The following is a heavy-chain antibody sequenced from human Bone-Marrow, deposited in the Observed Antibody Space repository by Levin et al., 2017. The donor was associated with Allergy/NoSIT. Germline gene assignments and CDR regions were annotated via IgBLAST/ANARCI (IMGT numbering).Heavy chain of an antibody. CDR2: IKSNIDGGTT. J-gene: IGHJ6*02. D-gene: IGHD3-16*01. V-gene: IGHV3-15*01. Sequence: SCAASGFTFRSAWMKWVRQAPGKGLEWVGLIKSNIDGGTTHYAAPVKDRFSISRDDSKNMLSLQMSSLKTEDTAVYYCTTDEWGDSDHPYFYGMDVWGQGTTVTVSS. CDR3: TTDEWGDSDHPYFYGMDV. CDR1: GFTFRSAW.